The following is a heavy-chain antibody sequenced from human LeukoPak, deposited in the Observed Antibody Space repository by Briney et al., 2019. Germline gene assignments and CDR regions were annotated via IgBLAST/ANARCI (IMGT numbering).Heavy chain of an antibody. V-gene: IGHV3-48*01. CDR3: ARAMGPPTVTTSSFDY. CDR2: ISSSSTI. D-gene: IGHD4-17*01. J-gene: IGHJ4*02. Sequence: GGSLRLSCAAFGFTFSSYSMNWVRQAPGKGLEWVSYISSSSTIYYADSVKGRFTISRDNAKNSLYLQMNSLRAEDTAVYYCARAMGPPTVTTSSFDYWGQGTLVTVSS. CDR1: GFTFSSYS.